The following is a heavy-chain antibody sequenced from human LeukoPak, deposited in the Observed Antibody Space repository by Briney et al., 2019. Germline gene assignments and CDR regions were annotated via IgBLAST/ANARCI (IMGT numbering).Heavy chain of an antibody. D-gene: IGHD3-9*01. J-gene: IGHJ3*02. V-gene: IGHV3-53*01. Sequence: GGSLRLSCAVSGFIVSSNYMSWVRQAPGKGLEWVSVLYNGGNTYYADSVKGRFTVSRDNSKNTLYLQMNSLRAEDTAVYYCATRLRYFDWLDAFDIWGQGTMVTVSS. CDR1: GFIVSSNY. CDR3: ATRLRYFDWLDAFDI. CDR2: LYNGGNT.